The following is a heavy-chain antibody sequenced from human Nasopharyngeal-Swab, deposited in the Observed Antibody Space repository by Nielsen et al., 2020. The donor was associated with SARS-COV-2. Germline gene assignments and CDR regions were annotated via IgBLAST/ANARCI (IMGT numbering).Heavy chain of an antibody. V-gene: IGHV3-11*04. Sequence: GESLKISCAASGFTFSDYYMSWIRQAPGKGLEWVSYISSSGSTIYYADSVKGRFTISRDNAKNSLYLQMNSLRDEDTAVYYCASQRGYSAYDSFDYWGKGTLVTVSS. CDR2: ISSSGSTI. J-gene: IGHJ4*02. CDR3: ASQRGYSAYDSFDY. D-gene: IGHD5-12*01. CDR1: GFTFSDYY.